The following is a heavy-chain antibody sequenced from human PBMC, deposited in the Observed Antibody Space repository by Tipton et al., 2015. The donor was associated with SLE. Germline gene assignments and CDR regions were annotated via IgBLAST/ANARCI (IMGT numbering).Heavy chain of an antibody. CDR2: INSDGSST. CDR3: ARVDYSNYLPYYYYGMDV. J-gene: IGHJ6*02. D-gene: IGHD4-11*01. Sequence: SLRLSCAASGFTFSSYWMHWVRQAPGKGLVWVSRINSDGSSTSYADSVKDRFTISRDNAKNTLYLQMNSLRAEDMAVYYCARVDYSNYLPYYYYGMDVWGPGTTFTVSS. CDR1: GFTFSSYW. V-gene: IGHV3-74*01.